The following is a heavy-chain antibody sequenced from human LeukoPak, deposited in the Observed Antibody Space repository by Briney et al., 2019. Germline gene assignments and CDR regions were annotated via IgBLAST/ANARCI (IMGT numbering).Heavy chain of an antibody. V-gene: IGHV3-21*01. CDR3: ARVPGEVVVAAPINYYYYYIDV. D-gene: IGHD2-15*01. CDR2: ISSSSSNI. J-gene: IGHJ6*03. Sequence: GXXLRLYCAAYGFTFSSYSMNWVRQAPGKGMEGGSYISSSSSNIFYAASMKRRFTISRANAKNSLYLQMNSLSAEDTAVYYCARVPGEVVVAAPINYYYYYIDVWGKGTTVTVSS. CDR1: GFTFSSYS.